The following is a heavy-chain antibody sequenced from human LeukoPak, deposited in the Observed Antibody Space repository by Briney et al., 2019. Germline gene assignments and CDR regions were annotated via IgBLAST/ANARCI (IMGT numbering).Heavy chain of an antibody. CDR1: GFTFSSYS. V-gene: IGHV3-48*04. CDR2: ISSSGSTI. CDR3: ARGIVVVPAAIHYYYYGMDV. J-gene: IGHJ6*02. Sequence: GGSLRLSCAASGFTFSSYSMNWVRQAPGKGLEWVSYISSSGSTIYYADSVKGRFTISRDNAKNPLYLQMNSLRAEDTAVYYCARGIVVVPAAIHYYYYGMDVWGQGTTVTVSS. D-gene: IGHD2-2*02.